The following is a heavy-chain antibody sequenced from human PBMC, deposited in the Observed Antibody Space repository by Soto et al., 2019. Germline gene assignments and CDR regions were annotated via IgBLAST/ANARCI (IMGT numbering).Heavy chain of an antibody. Sequence: EVQLVESGGGLVQPGGSLKLSCAASGFTFSGSAMHWVRQASGKGLEWVGRIRSKANSYATAYAASVKGRFTISRDDSKNTAYLQMNSLKAEDTAVYYCNRREGGNYDYVWGSQFDYWGQGTLVTVSS. CDR3: NRREGGNYDYVWGSQFDY. CDR1: GFTFSGSA. CDR2: IRSKANSYAT. V-gene: IGHV3-73*02. D-gene: IGHD3-16*01. J-gene: IGHJ4*02.